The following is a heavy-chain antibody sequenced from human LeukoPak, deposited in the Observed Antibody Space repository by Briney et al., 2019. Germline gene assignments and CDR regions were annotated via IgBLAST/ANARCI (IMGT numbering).Heavy chain of an antibody. CDR2: IKQDGSRI. D-gene: IGHD6-13*01. CDR3: ARDPGIAAAGTVGYFDF. J-gene: IGHJ4*02. CDR1: GFTFSSYW. Sequence: PGGSLRLSCAASGFTFSSYWMSWVRQAPGKGLEWVANIKQDGSRIHYVDSVKGRFTISRDNAKNPLYLQMNSLRAEDTAVYYCARDPGIAAAGTVGYFDFWGQGTLVTVSS. V-gene: IGHV3-7*01.